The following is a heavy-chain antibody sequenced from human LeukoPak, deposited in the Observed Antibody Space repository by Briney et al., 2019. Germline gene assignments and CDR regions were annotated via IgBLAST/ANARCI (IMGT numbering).Heavy chain of an antibody. CDR2: IIPILGIA. V-gene: IGHV1-69*04. D-gene: IGHD3-22*01. Sequence: GSSVKVSCKASGGTFSSYAISWVRQAPGQGLEWMGRIIPILGIANYAQKFQGRVTITADKSTSTAYMELSSLRSEDTAVYYCARVRDDSSGYRPVVREYWGQGTLVTVSS. J-gene: IGHJ4*02. CDR3: ARVRDDSSGYRPVVREY. CDR1: GGTFSSYA.